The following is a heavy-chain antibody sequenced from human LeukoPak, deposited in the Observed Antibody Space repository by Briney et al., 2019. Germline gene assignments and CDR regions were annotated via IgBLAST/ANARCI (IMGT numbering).Heavy chain of an antibody. CDR1: GFTFSSYA. CDR3: VPKGTEGY. Sequence: GGSLRLSCSASGFTFSSYAMHWVRQAPGKGLEYVSAISPDGGNTYYADSVKGRFSISRNNSKNTLYLQMSSLRPEDTAVYYCVPKGTEGYWGQGTLVTVSS. CDR2: ISPDGGNT. J-gene: IGHJ4*02. V-gene: IGHV3-64D*06.